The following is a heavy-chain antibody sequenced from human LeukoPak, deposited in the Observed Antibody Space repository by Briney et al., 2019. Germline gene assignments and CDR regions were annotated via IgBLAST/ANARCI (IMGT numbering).Heavy chain of an antibody. Sequence: GGSLRLSCAASGFTFSSYWMHWVRQAPGKGLVWVSRISSDGSSTSYADSVQGRFTISRDNAKNTLYLQMNSLRAEDTAIYYCARQWKYSSSSLPFDYWGQGALVTVSS. V-gene: IGHV3-74*01. CDR1: GFTFSSYW. CDR2: ISSDGSST. D-gene: IGHD6-6*01. CDR3: ARQWKYSSSSLPFDY. J-gene: IGHJ4*02.